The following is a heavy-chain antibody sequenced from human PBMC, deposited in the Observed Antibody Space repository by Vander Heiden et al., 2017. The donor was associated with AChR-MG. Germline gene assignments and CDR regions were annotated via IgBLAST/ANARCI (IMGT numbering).Heavy chain of an antibody. V-gene: IGHV5-51*01. D-gene: IGHD6-19*01. J-gene: IGHJ5*02. CDR1: GYSFSSSW. CDR3: ARGDSSGWYNWFDP. CDR2: IQPGDSNT. Sequence: EVQLVQSGAEVTKPGESLKISCKGSGYSFSSSWIAWVRQRPGKGLEWMGFIQPGDSNTRYSPSFQGQVTFSADKSINTAYLQWSTLKASDSAMYFCARGDSSGWYNWFDPWGQGTLVTVSS.